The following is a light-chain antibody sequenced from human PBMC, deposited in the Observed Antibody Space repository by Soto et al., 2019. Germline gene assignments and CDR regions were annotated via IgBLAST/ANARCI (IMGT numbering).Light chain of an antibody. J-gene: IGKJ1*01. CDR3: QQADRFPWT. CDR1: QGISSL. V-gene: IGKV1D-12*01. CDR2: YAS. Sequence: DIQMTQSPSSVSASVGDRVTITCRASQGISSLLAWYQQKPGKAPKLLIYYASNLENGVPSRFSGSGSGPDFTLTISSLEPEDFATYFCQQADRFPWTFVQGTKVEL.